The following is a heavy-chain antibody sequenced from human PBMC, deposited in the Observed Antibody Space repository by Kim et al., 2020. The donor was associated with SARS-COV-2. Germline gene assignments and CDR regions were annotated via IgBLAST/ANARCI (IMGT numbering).Heavy chain of an antibody. CDR3: ARGEVLEWLLLGGATFDY. D-gene: IGHD3-3*01. Sequence: KGRITISRDKSKNTLYLQMNSLRAEDTAVYYCARGEVLEWLLLGGATFDYWGQGTLVTVSS. J-gene: IGHJ4*02. V-gene: IGHV3-30*07.